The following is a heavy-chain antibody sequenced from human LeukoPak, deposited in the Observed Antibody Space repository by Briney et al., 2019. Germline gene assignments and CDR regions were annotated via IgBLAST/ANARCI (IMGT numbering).Heavy chain of an antibody. V-gene: IGHV5-51*01. Sequence: GESLKISCKGSGYSFTSYWIGWVRQMPGKGLEWMGIIYPGDSDTRYSPSFQGQVTISADKSISTAYLQWSSLKASDTAMYYCARHIPTYYYGSGSYHYYYYYYMDVWGKGTTVTISS. CDR1: GYSFTSYW. CDR3: ARHIPTYYYGSGSYHYYYYYYMDV. CDR2: IYPGDSDT. D-gene: IGHD3-10*01. J-gene: IGHJ6*03.